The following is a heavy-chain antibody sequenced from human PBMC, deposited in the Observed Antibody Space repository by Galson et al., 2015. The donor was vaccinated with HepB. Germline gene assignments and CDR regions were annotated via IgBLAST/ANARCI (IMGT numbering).Heavy chain of an antibody. CDR1: GGSFSGYY. Sequence: SETLSLTCAVYGGSFSGYYWSWIRQPPGKGLEWIGEINHSGSTNYNPSLKSRVTISVDTSKNQFSLKLSSVTAADTAVYYCATHYCSSTSCPYYYMDVWGQGTLVTVSS. D-gene: IGHD2-2*01. CDR3: ATHYCSSTSCPYYYMDV. CDR2: INHSGST. V-gene: IGHV4-34*01. J-gene: IGHJ6*03.